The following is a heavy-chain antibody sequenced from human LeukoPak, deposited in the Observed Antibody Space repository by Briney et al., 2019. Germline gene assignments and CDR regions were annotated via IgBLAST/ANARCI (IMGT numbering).Heavy chain of an antibody. V-gene: IGHV3-21*01. D-gene: IGHD6-13*01. CDR1: GFTFSSYS. J-gene: IGHJ6*02. CDR3: ARGDSSSPRFYGMDV. CDR2: ISSSSSYI. Sequence: GGSLRLSCAASGFTFSSYSMNWVRQAPGNGLEWVSSISSSSSYIYYADSVKGRFTISRDNAKNSLYLQMNSLRAEDTAVYYCARGDSSSPRFYGMDVWGQGTTVTVSS.